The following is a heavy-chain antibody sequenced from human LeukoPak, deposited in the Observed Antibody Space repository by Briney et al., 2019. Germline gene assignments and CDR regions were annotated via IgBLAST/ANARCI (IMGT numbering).Heavy chain of an antibody. D-gene: IGHD1-26*01. CDR3: ARVSSGSYFGYYYYYMDV. J-gene: IGHJ6*03. V-gene: IGHV3-74*01. Sequence: GGSLRLSCAASGFTFSNYWMHWVRQAPGKGLVWVSRINSDGSSTSYANSVKGRFTISRDNAKNTLYLQMNSLRAEDTAVYYCARVSSGSYFGYYYYYMDVWGKGTTVTVSS. CDR1: GFTFSNYW. CDR2: INSDGSST.